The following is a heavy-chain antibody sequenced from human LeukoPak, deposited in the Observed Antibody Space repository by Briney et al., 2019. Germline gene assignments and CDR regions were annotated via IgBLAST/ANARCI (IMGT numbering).Heavy chain of an antibody. CDR3: AKAVTAGRIEYLQE. Sequence: GGSLRLSCAASGFTFSSYAMSWVRQAPGKGLEWVAVIPFDGSNKYYADSVKGRFTISRDNSKNTLYLQMNNLRAEDTAVYYCAKAVTAGRIEYLQEWGQGTLVTVFS. CDR1: GFTFSSYA. V-gene: IGHV3-30*18. CDR2: IPFDGSNK. D-gene: IGHD6-13*01. J-gene: IGHJ1*01.